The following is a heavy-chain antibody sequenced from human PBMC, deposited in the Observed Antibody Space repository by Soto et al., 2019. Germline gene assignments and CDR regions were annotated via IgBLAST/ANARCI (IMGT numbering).Heavy chain of an antibody. V-gene: IGHV4-30-4*01. CDR1: GGSISSGDYY. D-gene: IGHD2-2*01. CDR3: ARIRIILEYQLLYWFDP. CDR2: IYYSGST. Sequence: SETLSLTCTVSGGSISSGDYYWSWIRQPPGKGLEWIGYIYYSGSTYYNPSLKSRVTISVDTSKNQFSLKLSSVTAADTAVYYCARIRIILEYQLLYWFDPWGQGTLVTVSS. J-gene: IGHJ5*02.